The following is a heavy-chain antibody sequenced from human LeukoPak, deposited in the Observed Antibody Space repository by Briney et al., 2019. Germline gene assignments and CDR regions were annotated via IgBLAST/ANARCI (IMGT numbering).Heavy chain of an antibody. CDR3: ARYYYDSSGYSFDY. CDR2: IYYSGST. J-gene: IGHJ4*02. CDR1: GGSISSSSYY. Sequence: SETLSLTSTVSGGSISSSSYYWGWIRLPPGKGLEWIGSIYYSGSTYYNPSLKSRVTISVDTSKNQFSLKLSSVTAADTAVYYCARYYYDSSGYSFDYWGQGTLVTVSS. D-gene: IGHD3-22*01. V-gene: IGHV4-39*01.